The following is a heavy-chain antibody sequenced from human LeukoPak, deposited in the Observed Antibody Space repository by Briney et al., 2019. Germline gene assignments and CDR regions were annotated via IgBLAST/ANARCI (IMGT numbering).Heavy chain of an antibody. Sequence: GGSLRLSCAASGFTFSSYAMHWVRQAPGKGLEWVAVISYDGSNKYYADSVKGRFTISRDNSENTLYLQMNSLRAEDTAVYYCARAPSDHWYSGSFNDYWGQGTLVTVSS. CDR3: ARAPSDHWYSGSFNDY. CDR1: GFTFSSYA. J-gene: IGHJ4*02. CDR2: ISYDGSNK. V-gene: IGHV3-30*04. D-gene: IGHD1-26*01.